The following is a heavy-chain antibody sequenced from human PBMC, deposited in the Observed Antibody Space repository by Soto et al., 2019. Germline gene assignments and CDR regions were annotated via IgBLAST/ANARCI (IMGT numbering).Heavy chain of an antibody. CDR2: IIPIFGTA. CDR3: ARGWGYDSNDYYYAY. Sequence: QLQLVQSGAEVRKPGSSVQVSCKASGGTFSRHAIRWVRQAPGQGLEWMGGIIPIFGTANHAQKFQGRVTILEDESTSAVCMQWSRLRSEDTAMYYCARGWGYDSNDYYYAYWGQGTLVIVSS. J-gene: IGHJ4*02. D-gene: IGHD3-22*01. CDR1: GGTFSRHA. V-gene: IGHV1-69*01.